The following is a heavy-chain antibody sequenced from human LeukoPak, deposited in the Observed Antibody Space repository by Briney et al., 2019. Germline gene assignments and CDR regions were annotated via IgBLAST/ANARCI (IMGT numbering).Heavy chain of an antibody. D-gene: IGHD1-1*01. CDR1: GGSISSYY. CDR2: IYYSGSI. CDR3: ARGGTRYGMDV. J-gene: IGHJ6*02. Sequence: SETLSLTCTVSGGSISSYYWSWIRQPPGKGLEWIGDIYYSGSINYNPSLKSRVTISVDTSKNQFSLKLSSVTAADTAVYYCARGGTRYGMDVWGQGTTVTVSS. V-gene: IGHV4-59*01.